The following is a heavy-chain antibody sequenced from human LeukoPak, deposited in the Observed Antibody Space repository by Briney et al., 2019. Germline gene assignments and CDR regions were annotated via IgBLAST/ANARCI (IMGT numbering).Heavy chain of an antibody. V-gene: IGHV4-4*02. CDR2: IYHSGST. J-gene: IGHJ4*02. CDR3: AREEGAAGFDY. CDR1: GGSISSSNW. Sequence: SETLSLTCAVSGGSISSSNWWSWIRQPPGKGLEWIGEIYHSGSTNYNPSLKSRVTISVDTSKNQFSLKVNSVTAADTAVYYCAREEGAAGFDYWGQGTLVTVSS. D-gene: IGHD6-13*01.